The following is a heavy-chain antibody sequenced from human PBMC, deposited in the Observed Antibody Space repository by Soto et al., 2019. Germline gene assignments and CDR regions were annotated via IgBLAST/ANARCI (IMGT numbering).Heavy chain of an antibody. Sequence: VSCKASGYTFTSYGISWVRQAPGQGLEWMGWISAYNGNTNYAQKLQGRVTMTTDTSTSTAYMELRSLRSDDTAVYYCAREREISYYDILTGSPVYYYYGIDVWGRGTTVTAP. V-gene: IGHV1-18*01. D-gene: IGHD3-9*01. CDR2: ISAYNGNT. J-gene: IGHJ6*02. CDR1: GYTFTSYG. CDR3: AREREISYYDILTGSPVYYYYGIDV.